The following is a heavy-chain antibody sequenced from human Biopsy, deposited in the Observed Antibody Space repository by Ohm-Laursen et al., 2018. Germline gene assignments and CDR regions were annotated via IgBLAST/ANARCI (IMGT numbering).Heavy chain of an antibody. D-gene: IGHD3-10*01. CDR2: ISANGATS. Sequence: GSLRLSCAASGFTYTTFAMSWVRQAPGKGPEWVSTISANGATSYYADSVKGRFTISRDNSKNTLYLQMNSLRAEDTAVFYCVKDRGAAGTDYYYGMDVWGQGTTVTVSS. CDR1: GFTYTTFA. V-gene: IGHV3-23*01. J-gene: IGHJ6*02. CDR3: VKDRGAAGTDYYYGMDV.